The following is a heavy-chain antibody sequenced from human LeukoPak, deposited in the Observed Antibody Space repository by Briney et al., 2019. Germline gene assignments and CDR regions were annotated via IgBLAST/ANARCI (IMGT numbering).Heavy chain of an antibody. CDR2: INPNSDGT. J-gene: IGHJ5*02. D-gene: IGHD2-2*01. CDR3: ARESIVVVPAALASWDWFDP. CDR1: GYTFTGYY. V-gene: IGHV1-2*02. Sequence: ASVKVSCKASGYTFTGYYMHWVRQAPGQGLEWMGWINPNSDGTNYAQKFQGRVTMTRDTSISTAYMELSRLRSDDTAVYYCARESIVVVPAALASWDWFDPWGQGTLVTVSS.